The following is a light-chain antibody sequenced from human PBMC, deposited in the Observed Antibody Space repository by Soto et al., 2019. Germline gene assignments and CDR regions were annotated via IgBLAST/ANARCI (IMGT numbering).Light chain of an antibody. CDR2: GAS. CDR3: QQYGNSPLT. J-gene: IGKJ4*01. Sequence: LTQSPATLSFSPAPSATLACRASQSVSNNYLAWYQQKPGQAPRLLIYGASNRATGIPDRFSGSGSGTDFTLTISRLEPEDFAVYFCQQYGNSPLTFGGGTKVDIK. V-gene: IGKV3-20*01. CDR1: QSVSNNY.